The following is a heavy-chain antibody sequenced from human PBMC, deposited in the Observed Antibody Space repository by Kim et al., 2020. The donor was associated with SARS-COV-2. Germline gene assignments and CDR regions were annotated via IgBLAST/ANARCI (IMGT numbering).Heavy chain of an antibody. CDR1: GGSISSYY. J-gene: IGHJ3*02. CDR2: IYYSGST. Sequence: SETLSLTCTVSGGSISSYYWSWIRQPPGKGLEWIGYIYYSGSTNYNPSLKSRVTISVDTSKNQFSLKLSSVTAADTAVYYCATLRYYDILTGSGAAFDIWGQGTMVTVSS. CDR3: ATLRYYDILTGSGAAFDI. V-gene: IGHV4-59*13. D-gene: IGHD3-9*01.